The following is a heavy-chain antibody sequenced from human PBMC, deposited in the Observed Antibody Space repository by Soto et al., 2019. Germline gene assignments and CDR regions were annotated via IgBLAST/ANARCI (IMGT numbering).Heavy chain of an antibody. J-gene: IGHJ3*02. CDR3: ARDLQHAAFDI. CDR2: ISSTSTYI. D-gene: IGHD2-2*01. CDR1: GFTFSTYS. V-gene: IGHV3-21*01. Sequence: PGGSLRLSCAASGFTFSTYSINWVRQAPGKGLEWVSSISSTSTYIYYSDTVKGRFTISRDNAKNSLYLQMTGLRAEDTAMYYCARDLQHAAFDIWGQGTRVTVSS.